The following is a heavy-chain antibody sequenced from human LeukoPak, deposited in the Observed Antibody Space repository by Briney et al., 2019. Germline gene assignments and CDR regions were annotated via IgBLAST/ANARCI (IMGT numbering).Heavy chain of an antibody. D-gene: IGHD6-25*01. CDR2: INQDGSEI. J-gene: IGHJ4*02. Sequence: GGSLRLSCAASGFTFSNYWMSWVRQAPGKGLEWLANINQDGSEIYYVDSVKGRFTISRDNGKNLLYLQINSLRADDTAVYNCGRAFPPLRVAAAGDYWGQGTLVSVSS. CDR3: GRAFPPLRVAAAGDY. CDR1: GFTFSNYW. V-gene: IGHV3-7*01.